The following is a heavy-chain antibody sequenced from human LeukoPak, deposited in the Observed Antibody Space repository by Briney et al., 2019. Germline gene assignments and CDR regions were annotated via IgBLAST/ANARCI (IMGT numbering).Heavy chain of an antibody. CDR2: IKQDGSEK. D-gene: IGHD6-13*01. J-gene: IGHJ5*02. V-gene: IGHV3-7*01. CDR3: ARASSWDWFDP. Sequence: PGGSLRLSCVASGFSFSSVYMTWVRRAPGKGLEWVANIKQDGSEKYYVDSVKGRFTISRDNAKNTLYLQMNSLRAEDTAVYYCARASSWDWFDPWGQGTLVTVSS. CDR1: GFSFSSVY.